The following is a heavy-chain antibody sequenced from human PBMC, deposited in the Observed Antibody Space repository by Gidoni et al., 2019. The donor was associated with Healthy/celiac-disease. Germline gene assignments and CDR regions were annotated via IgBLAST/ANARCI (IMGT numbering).Heavy chain of an antibody. Sequence: VQLLESGGGLVQPGGSLSLSCSASGFPFSIFAMSWVPQAPGKGLEWVSVISGSGGRTYYAEAGKGRLTISRDNAKNTLYMKMNSLRAEDTAVYYCAKDGPSRWLRHLNWFDPWGQGTLATVSS. CDR3: AKDGPSRWLRHLNWFDP. D-gene: IGHD6-19*01. V-gene: IGHV3-23*01. CDR2: ISGSGGRT. J-gene: IGHJ5*02. CDR1: GFPFSIFA.